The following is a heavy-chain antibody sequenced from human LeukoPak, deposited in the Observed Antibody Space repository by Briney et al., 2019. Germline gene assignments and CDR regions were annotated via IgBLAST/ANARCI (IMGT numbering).Heavy chain of an antibody. J-gene: IGHJ4*02. V-gene: IGHV1-18*01. D-gene: IGHD3-10*01. CDR1: GYAFTSYG. CDR2: ISTYYGNT. CDR3: ARVYSTNYYGSGDRPFLFDY. Sequence: ASVKVSCKASGYAFTSYGFSWVRQAPGQGLEWMGWISTYYGNTNYAQKLQDRVTMTTDTSTSTAYMELTSLRSDDTAVYYCARVYSTNYYGSGDRPFLFDYWGQGTVVTVSS.